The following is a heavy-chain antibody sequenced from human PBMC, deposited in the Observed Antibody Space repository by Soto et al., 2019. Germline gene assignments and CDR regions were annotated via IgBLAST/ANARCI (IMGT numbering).Heavy chain of an antibody. Sequence: EVHLVESGGGLVKPGGSLRVSCAASGFSFSNSWLNWVRQAPGKGLEWVGRVRSNSDGGTADYAAPVEGRFIISRDDSHTTLHLRLNSLSTEETAVYYCATPGYNRGYHLDYWGRGTMVTVSS. CDR3: ATPGYNRGYHLDY. D-gene: IGHD3-22*01. CDR2: VRSNSDGGTA. V-gene: IGHV3-15*07. J-gene: IGHJ4*02. CDR1: GFSFSNSW.